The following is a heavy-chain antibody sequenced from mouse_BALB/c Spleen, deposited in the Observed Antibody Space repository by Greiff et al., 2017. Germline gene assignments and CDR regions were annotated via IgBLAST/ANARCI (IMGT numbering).Heavy chain of an antibody. CDR3: TRERGGGDGYEGYFDY. D-gene: IGHD2-2*01. CDR1: GFTFSSYT. J-gene: IGHJ2*01. V-gene: IGHV5-6-4*01. CDR2: ISSGGSYT. Sequence: EVKVEESGGGLVKPGGSLKLSCAASGFTFSSYTMSWVRQTPEKRLEWVATISSGGSYTYYPDSVKGRFTISRDNAKNTLYLQMSSLKSEDTAMYYCTRERGGGDGYEGYFDYWGQGTTLTVSS.